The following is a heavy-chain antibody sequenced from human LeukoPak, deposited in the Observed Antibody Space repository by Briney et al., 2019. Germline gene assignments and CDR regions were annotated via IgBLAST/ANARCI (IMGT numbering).Heavy chain of an antibody. Sequence: GGSLRLSCAASGFTFNNYGMHWVRQAPGKGLEWVAFIRYDGGNKYYADSVKGRFTISRDNSKNTLYLQVNSLRVEDTAVYYCAKVRWDNSGWYYSDSWGQGTLVTVSS. CDR1: GFTFNNYG. V-gene: IGHV3-30*02. J-gene: IGHJ4*02. D-gene: IGHD6-19*01. CDR2: IRYDGGNK. CDR3: AKVRWDNSGWYYSDS.